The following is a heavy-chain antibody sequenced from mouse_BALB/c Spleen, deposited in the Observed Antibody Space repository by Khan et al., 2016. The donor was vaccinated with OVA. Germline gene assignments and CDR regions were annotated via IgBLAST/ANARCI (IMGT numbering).Heavy chain of an antibody. D-gene: IGHD2-1*01. J-gene: IGHJ3*01. CDR3: ARLGNS. CDR2: TTSCGSYT. V-gene: IGHV5-6*01. Sequence: EVELVESGGDLVKPGGSLKLSCAASGFTFSSYGMSWVRQTPDKRLEWVATTTSCGSYTYYPDSVKGRFTISRDNAKNTLYLQMTSLKSEDTAMYYCARLGNSWGQGTLVTVSA. CDR1: GFTFSSYG.